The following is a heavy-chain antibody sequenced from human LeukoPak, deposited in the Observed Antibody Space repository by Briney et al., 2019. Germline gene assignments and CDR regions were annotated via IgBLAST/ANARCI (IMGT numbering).Heavy chain of an antibody. CDR1: GFTFSSYW. CDR2: IWYDGSKK. CDR3: ARDRAARYFDY. J-gene: IGHJ4*02. Sequence: GGSLRLSCAASGFTFSSYWMHWVRQAPGKGLEWVAVIWYDGSKKYYADAVKGRLTISRDNSKNMLYLDMNSLRVEDTAVYYCARDRAARYFDYWGQGTLVTVSS. V-gene: IGHV3-33*08.